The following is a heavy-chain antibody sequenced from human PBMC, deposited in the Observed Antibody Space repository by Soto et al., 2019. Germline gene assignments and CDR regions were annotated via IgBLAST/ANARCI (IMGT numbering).Heavy chain of an antibody. CDR2: ISSSSSYI. Sequence: PGGSLRLSCAASGFTFSSYSMNWVRQAPGKELEWVSSISSSSSYIYYADSVKGRFTISRDNAKNSLYLQMNSLRAEDTAVYYCARDGLYCSGGSCYSAAFDIWGQGTMVTVSS. CDR3: ARDGLYCSGGSCYSAAFDI. J-gene: IGHJ3*02. CDR1: GFTFSSYS. D-gene: IGHD2-15*01. V-gene: IGHV3-21*01.